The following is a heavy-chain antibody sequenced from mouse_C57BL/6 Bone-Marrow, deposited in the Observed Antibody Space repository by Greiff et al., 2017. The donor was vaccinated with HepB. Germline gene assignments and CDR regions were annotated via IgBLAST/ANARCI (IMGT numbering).Heavy chain of an antibody. CDR1: GFSLTSYG. D-gene: IGHD1-1*01. V-gene: IGHV2-6-1*01. CDR2: IWSDGST. CDR3: ARHGDYYYGSSYVENYAMDY. J-gene: IGHJ4*01. Sequence: VQLQESGPGLVAPSQSLSITCTVSGFSLTSYGVHWVRQPPGKGLEWLVVIWSDGSTTYNSALKSRLSISKDNSKSQVFLKMNSLQTDDTAMYYCARHGDYYYGSSYVENYAMDYWGQGTSVTVSS.